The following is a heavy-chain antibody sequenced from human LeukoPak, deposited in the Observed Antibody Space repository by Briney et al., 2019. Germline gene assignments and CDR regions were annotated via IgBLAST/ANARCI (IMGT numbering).Heavy chain of an antibody. D-gene: IGHD1-26*01. V-gene: IGHV4-59*01. CDR1: GASISSYY. CDR3: ARDKRDYSGSYLYYYHGMDV. J-gene: IGHJ6*02. CDR2: IYYNGST. Sequence: PSETLSLTCTVSGASISSYYWSWIRQPPGKGLEWIGYIYYNGSTNYNPSLKSRVTISVDTSKNQFSLKLTSVTAADTAVYYCARDKRDYSGSYLYYYHGMDVWGQGTTVTVSS.